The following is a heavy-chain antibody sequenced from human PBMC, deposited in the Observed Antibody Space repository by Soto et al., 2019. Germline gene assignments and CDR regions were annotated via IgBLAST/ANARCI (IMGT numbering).Heavy chain of an antibody. V-gene: IGHV3-48*03. CDR3: TKEKSVMYSGYDAFDI. D-gene: IGHD5-12*01. CDR1: GFAFSSYE. Sequence: AGGSLRLSCAASGFAFSSYEMDWVRQAPGKGLEWVAYISSSGTILYGDSVKGRFTISRDNADNSLYLQMNSLRAEDTAVYYCTKEKSVMYSGYDAFDIWGRGTMVTVSS. CDR2: ISSSGTI. J-gene: IGHJ3*02.